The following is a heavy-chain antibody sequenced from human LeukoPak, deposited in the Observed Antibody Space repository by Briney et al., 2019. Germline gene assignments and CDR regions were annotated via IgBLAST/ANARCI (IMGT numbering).Heavy chain of an antibody. J-gene: IGHJ4*02. V-gene: IGHV3-66*02. Sequence: GGSLRLSCAASGFTVSSNYMSWVRQAPAKGLEWVSVIYSGGSTYYADSVKGRFTISRDNSKNTLYLQMNSLRAEDTAVYYCARSYSSGCFDYWGQGTLVTVSS. CDR3: ARSYSSGCFDY. CDR1: GFTVSSNY. CDR2: IYSGGST. D-gene: IGHD6-19*01.